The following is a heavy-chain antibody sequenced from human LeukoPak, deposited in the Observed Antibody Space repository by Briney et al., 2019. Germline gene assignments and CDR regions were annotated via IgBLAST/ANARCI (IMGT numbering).Heavy chain of an antibody. Sequence: SETLSLICTVSGGSISSYYWSWIRQPPGKGLEWIGYIYYSGSTNYNPSLKSRVTISVDTSKNQFSLQLSSVTTADTAVYYCARPRVTTAIYLFDYWGQGTLVTVSS. J-gene: IGHJ4*02. D-gene: IGHD2-21*02. CDR2: IYYSGST. V-gene: IGHV4-59*08. CDR3: ARPRVTTAIYLFDY. CDR1: GGSISSYY.